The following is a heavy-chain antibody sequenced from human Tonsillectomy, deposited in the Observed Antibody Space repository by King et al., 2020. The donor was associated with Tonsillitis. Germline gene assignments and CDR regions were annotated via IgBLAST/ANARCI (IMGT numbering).Heavy chain of an antibody. CDR3: ARMYPYYYYYMDV. D-gene: IGHD2-2*01. J-gene: IGHJ6*03. CDR1: GGSISSGSYY. CDR2: IYTSGST. V-gene: IGHV4-61*02. Sequence: LQLQESGPGLVKPSQTLSLTCTVSGGSISSGSYYWSWIRQPAGKGLEWIGRIYTSGSTNYNPSLKSRVTMSVDTSKNQFSLKLSSVPAADTAVYYCARMYPYYYYYMDVWGKGTTVTVSS.